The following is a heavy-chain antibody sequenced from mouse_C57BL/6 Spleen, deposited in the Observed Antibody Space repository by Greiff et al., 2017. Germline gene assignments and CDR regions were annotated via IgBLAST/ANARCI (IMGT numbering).Heavy chain of an antibody. CDR2: ISSGGSYT. Sequence: EVQVVESGGDLVKPGGSPKLSCAASGFTFSSYGMSWVRQTPDKRLEWVATISSGGSYTYYPDSVKGRFTISRDNAKNTLYLQMSSLKSEDTAMYYCARQITTVVATGAMDYWGQGTSVTVSS. V-gene: IGHV5-6*01. CDR3: ARQITTVVATGAMDY. CDR1: GFTFSSYG. J-gene: IGHJ4*01. D-gene: IGHD1-1*01.